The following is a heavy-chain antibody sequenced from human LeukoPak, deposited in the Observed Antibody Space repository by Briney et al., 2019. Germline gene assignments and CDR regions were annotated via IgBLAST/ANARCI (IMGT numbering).Heavy chain of an antibody. D-gene: IGHD3-22*01. V-gene: IGHV4-39*01. J-gene: IGHJ1*01. CDR2: INHSGRT. CDR3: ARRRYYDGSGYLE. Sequence: PSETLSLTCSVSGHSVSRIDSYWDWIRHPPGKGLEWIGTINHSGRTYNSPSLKIRVTMSVDPSNNQFSVNLRSVTAADTAVYYCARRRYYDGSGYLEWGQGTLLSVSS. CDR1: GHSVSRIDSY.